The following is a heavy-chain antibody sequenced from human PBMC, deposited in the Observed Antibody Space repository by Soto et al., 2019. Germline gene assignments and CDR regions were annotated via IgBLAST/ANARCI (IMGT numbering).Heavy chain of an antibody. CDR2: IYSGGST. D-gene: IGHD6-19*01. Sequence: GGSLRLSCATSGFTFRSNYMSWVRQAPGKGLEWVSVIYSGGSTYYVDSVKGRFTISRDNSKNTLYLQMNSLRVEDTAVYYCAGHSSGWLIIDYWGQGTLVTVSS. V-gene: IGHV3-66*04. CDR3: AGHSSGWLIIDY. CDR1: GFTFRSNY. J-gene: IGHJ4*02.